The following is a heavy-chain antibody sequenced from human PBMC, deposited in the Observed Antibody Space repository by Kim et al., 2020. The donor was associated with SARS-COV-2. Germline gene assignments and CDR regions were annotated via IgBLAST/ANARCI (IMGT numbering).Heavy chain of an antibody. CDR1: GFTFSSYE. J-gene: IGHJ4*02. Sequence: GGSLRLSCAASGFTFSSYEMNWVRQAPGKGLEWVSYISSSGSTIYYADSVKGRFTISRDNAKNSLYLQMSSLRAEDTAVYYCARDLTQFGELLGYWGQGTLVTVSS. CDR3: ARDLTQFGELLGY. V-gene: IGHV3-48*03. CDR2: ISSSGSTI. D-gene: IGHD3-10*01.